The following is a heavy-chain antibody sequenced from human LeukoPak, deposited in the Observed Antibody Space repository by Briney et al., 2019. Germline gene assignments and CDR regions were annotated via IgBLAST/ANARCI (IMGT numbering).Heavy chain of an antibody. CDR2: IYTSGST. J-gene: IGHJ6*02. CDR1: GGSISSYY. D-gene: IGHD4-17*01. Sequence: PSKTLSLTCTVSGGSISSYYWSWIRQPAGKGLEWVGRIYTSGSTNYNPSLKSRVTMSVDTSKNQFSLKLSSVTAADTAVYYCARDRTVTTKYYYYGMDVWGQGTTVTVSS. CDR3: ARDRTVTTKYYYYGMDV. V-gene: IGHV4-4*07.